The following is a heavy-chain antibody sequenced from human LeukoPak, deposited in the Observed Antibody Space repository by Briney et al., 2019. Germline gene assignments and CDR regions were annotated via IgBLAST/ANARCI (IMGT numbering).Heavy chain of an antibody. Sequence: ASVKVSCKASGYTFTGYYMHWVRQAPGQGLEWMGWINPNSGGTNYAQKFQGRVTMTRDTSISTAYMELSRPRSDDTAVYYCAREMATIEGFDYWGQGTLVTVSS. CDR1: GYTFTGYY. CDR2: INPNSGGT. CDR3: AREMATIEGFDY. D-gene: IGHD5-24*01. V-gene: IGHV1-2*02. J-gene: IGHJ4*02.